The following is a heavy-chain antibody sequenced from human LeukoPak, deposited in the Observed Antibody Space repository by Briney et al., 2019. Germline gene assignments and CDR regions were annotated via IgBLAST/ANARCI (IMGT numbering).Heavy chain of an antibody. D-gene: IGHD3-10*01. V-gene: IGHV1-69*06. CDR2: IIPIFGTA. J-gene: IGHJ4*02. Sequence: SVKVSCKASGGTFSSYAISWVRQAPGQGLEWMGGIIPIFGTANCAQKFQGRVTITADKSTSTAYMELSSLRSEDTAVYYCARDRGSGIYDYWGQGTLVTVSS. CDR3: ARDRGSGIYDY. CDR1: GGTFSSYA.